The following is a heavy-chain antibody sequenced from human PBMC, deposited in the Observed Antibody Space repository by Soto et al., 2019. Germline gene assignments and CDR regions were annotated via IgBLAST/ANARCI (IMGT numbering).Heavy chain of an antibody. CDR3: AKRRGAGGNFDY. CDR1: GFTFSSYA. D-gene: IGHD1-26*01. Sequence: SGGSLRLSCAASGFTFSSYAMSWVRQGPGKGLEWVAVVSIGGSTHYADSVRGRFTISRDNSKNTLSLQMNSLTAEDTAVYFCAKRRGAGGNFDYWGQGALVTVSS. J-gene: IGHJ4*02. CDR2: VSIGGST. V-gene: IGHV3-23*01.